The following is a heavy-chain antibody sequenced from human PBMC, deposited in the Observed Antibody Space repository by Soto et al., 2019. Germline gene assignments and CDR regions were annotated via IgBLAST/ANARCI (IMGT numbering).Heavy chain of an antibody. Sequence: PGESLKISCKGSGYSFTSYWIGWVRQMPGKGLEWMGIIHPGDSDTRYSPSFQGQVTISADKSISTAYLQWSSLKASDTAMYYCARQELYYYYGMDVWGQGTTVIVSS. V-gene: IGHV5-51*01. J-gene: IGHJ6*02. CDR1: GYSFTSYW. CDR2: IHPGDSDT. D-gene: IGHD1-7*01. CDR3: ARQELYYYYGMDV.